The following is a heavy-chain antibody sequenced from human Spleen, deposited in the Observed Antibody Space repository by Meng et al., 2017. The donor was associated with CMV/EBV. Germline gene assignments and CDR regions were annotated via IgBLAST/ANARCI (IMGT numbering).Heavy chain of an antibody. V-gene: IGHV4-4*02. J-gene: IGHJ3*02. CDR1: GDSITSNDW. D-gene: IGHD4-17*01. CDR2: IYHSGST. CDR3: AGKDYGDRGSFDI. Sequence: AVSGDSITSNDWWSWVRQPPGKGLEWIGEIYHSGSTNYNPSLKSRVTISVDMSKNQFSLKLSSVTAADTAVYYCAGKDYGDRGSFDIWGQGTMVTVSS.